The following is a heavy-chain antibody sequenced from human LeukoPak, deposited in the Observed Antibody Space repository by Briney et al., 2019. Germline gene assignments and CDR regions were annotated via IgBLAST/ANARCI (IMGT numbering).Heavy chain of an antibody. CDR1: GLTLSNHY. CDR2: ISNIGSTT. Sequence: GGSLRLSCAASGLTLSNHYMSWIRQAPGKGLEWVSYISNIGSTTHHADSVKGRFTISRDNAKNSLYLQMNSLRAEDTAVYYCASDLSNKGFDYWGQGTLVTVSS. D-gene: IGHD2/OR15-2a*01. J-gene: IGHJ4*02. CDR3: ASDLSNKGFDY. V-gene: IGHV3-11*04.